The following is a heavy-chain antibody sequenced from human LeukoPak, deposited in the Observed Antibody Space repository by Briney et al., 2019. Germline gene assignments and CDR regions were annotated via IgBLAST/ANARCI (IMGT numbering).Heavy chain of an antibody. CDR2: ITGSGAFT. CDR1: GLTFIKYS. J-gene: IGHJ3*02. CDR3: ARDRHQGAFDM. V-gene: IGHV3-23*01. Sequence: GGSLRLSCAASGLTFIKYSMTWVRQAPGKGLEWVAAITGSGAFTDYADSVKGRFTISRDNSKNTLYLQMNSLRAEDTAVYYCARDRHQGAFDMWGQGTMVIVSS. D-gene: IGHD2-2*01.